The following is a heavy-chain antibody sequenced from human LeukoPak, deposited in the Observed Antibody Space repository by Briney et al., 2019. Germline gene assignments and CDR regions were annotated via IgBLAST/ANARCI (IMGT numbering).Heavy chain of an antibody. V-gene: IGHV3-74*01. CDR2: INSDGSST. J-gene: IGHJ3*02. D-gene: IGHD1-26*01. Sequence: GGSLRLSCAASGFTFDDYAMHWVRQAPGKGLVWVSRINSDGSSTSYADSVKGRFTISRDNAKNTLYLQMNSLRAEDTAVYYCAGPSGSYYYDAFDIWGQGTMVTVSS. CDR1: GFTFDDYA. CDR3: AGPSGSYYYDAFDI.